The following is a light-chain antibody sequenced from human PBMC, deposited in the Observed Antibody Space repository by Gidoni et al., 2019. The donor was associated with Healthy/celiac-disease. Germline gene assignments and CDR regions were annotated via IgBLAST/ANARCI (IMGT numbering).Light chain of an antibody. CDR1: QSVLYSSNNKNY. CDR3: QQYYSTPPT. CDR2: WAS. J-gene: IGKJ4*01. V-gene: IGKV4-1*01. Sequence: DIVMTQSPDSLAVSLGERATIHCKSSQSVLYSSNNKNYLAWYQQKPGQPPKLLIYWASTRESGVPDRFSGSGSGTDFTLTISSLQAEDVAVYYCQQYYSTPPTFXGXTKVEIK.